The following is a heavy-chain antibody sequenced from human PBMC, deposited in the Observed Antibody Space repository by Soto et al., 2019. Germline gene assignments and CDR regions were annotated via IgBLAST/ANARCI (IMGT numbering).Heavy chain of an antibody. CDR3: ARVGPYYDFWSGSYMDV. CDR1: GGSISSYY. V-gene: IGHV4-59*01. CDR2: IYYSGST. Sequence: SETLSLTCTVSGGSISSYYWSWIRQPPGKGLEWIGYIYYSGSTNYNPSLKSRVTISVDTSKNQFSLKLSSVTAADTAVYYCARVGPYYDFWSGSYMDVWGKGTTVTVSS. J-gene: IGHJ6*03. D-gene: IGHD3-3*01.